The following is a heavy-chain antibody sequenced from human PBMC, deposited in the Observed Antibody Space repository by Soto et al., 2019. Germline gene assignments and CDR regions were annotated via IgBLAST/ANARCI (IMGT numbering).Heavy chain of an antibody. CDR3: ARGHDPIVNYYFDY. V-gene: IGHV4-31*03. CDR2: IYYSGST. D-gene: IGHD1-20*01. J-gene: IGHJ4*02. Sequence: QVQLQESGPGLVKPSQTLSLTCTVSGGSISSGDYYWSWIRQHPGKGLEWIGYIYYSGSTYYNPSLKSRVTISVDTSKNQFSLKLSYVTAADTAVYYCARGHDPIVNYYFDYWGQGTLVTVSS. CDR1: GGSISSGDYY.